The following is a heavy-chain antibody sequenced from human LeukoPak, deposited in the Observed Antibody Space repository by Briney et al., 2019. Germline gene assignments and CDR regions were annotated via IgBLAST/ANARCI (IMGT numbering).Heavy chain of an antibody. J-gene: IGHJ4*02. CDR3: ARVYITSASFDY. CDR2: ISSSGVGT. Sequence: PGGSLKLSCAASGFTFTNYAMSWVRQAPGKGLEWVSTISSSGVGTYYADSVKGRFTISRDNSKNTLYLQMNSLRVEDTAVYFCARVYITSASFDYWGQGILVTVSS. CDR1: GFTFTNYA. D-gene: IGHD3-10*01. V-gene: IGHV3-23*01.